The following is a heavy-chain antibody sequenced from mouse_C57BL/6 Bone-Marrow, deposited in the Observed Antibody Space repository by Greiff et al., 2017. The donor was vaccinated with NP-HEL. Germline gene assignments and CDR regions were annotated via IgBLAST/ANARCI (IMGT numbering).Heavy chain of an antibody. CDR3: ARMRSITTVVAHFDY. J-gene: IGHJ2*01. CDR1: GFSLTSYG. CDR2: IWSGGST. Sequence: VQLQQSGPGLVQPSQSLSITCTVSGFSLTSYGVHWVRQSPGKGLEWLGVIWSGGSTDYNAAFISRLSISKDNSKSQVFFKMNSLQADDTAIYYCARMRSITTVVAHFDYWGQGTTLTVSS. D-gene: IGHD1-1*01. V-gene: IGHV2-2*01.